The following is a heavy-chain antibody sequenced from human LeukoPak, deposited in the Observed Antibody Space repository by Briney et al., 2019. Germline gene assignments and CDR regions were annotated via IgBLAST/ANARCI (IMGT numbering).Heavy chain of an antibody. CDR1: GASISSNY. V-gene: IGHV4-59*08. CDR3: ARQSRGTTGRLFDN. CDR2: ISYSGST. J-gene: IGHJ4*02. D-gene: IGHD1-1*01. Sequence: PSETLSLTCTVSGASISSNYWSWSRQPPGKGLEWIGYISYSGSTNYNTSLESRVTISGDTSKNQFSLKLSSVTAADTAFYYCARQSRGTTGRLFDNWGQGTLVTVSS.